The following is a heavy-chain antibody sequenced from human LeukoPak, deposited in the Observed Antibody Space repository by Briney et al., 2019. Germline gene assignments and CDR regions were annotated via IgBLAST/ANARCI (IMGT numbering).Heavy chain of an antibody. Sequence: PGGSLRLSCAASGFTFSSYWMSWVRQAPGKGLEWVANIKQDGSEKYSVDSVKGRFTSARDNAKTSLYLQMNSLRAEDTAVYYCARDRGSNYGGAFDYWGQGTLVTVSS. CDR3: ARDRGSNYGGAFDY. CDR1: GFTFSSYW. D-gene: IGHD4-11*01. V-gene: IGHV3-7*01. CDR2: IKQDGSEK. J-gene: IGHJ4*02.